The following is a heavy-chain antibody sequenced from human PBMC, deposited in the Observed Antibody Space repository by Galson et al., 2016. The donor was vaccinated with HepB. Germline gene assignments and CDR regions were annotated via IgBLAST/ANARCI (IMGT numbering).Heavy chain of an antibody. V-gene: IGHV1-18*04. Sequence: SVKVSCKASGYTFTNYDFSWVRQAPGQGLEWMGWISAYYGSTNHAQKFQGRVTMTTDTSTSTAYMDLRSLRSDDTAVYYCASGQGATIDYWGQGTLVTVSS. CDR3: ASGQGATIDY. D-gene: IGHD5-12*01. J-gene: IGHJ4*02. CDR1: GYTFTNYD. CDR2: ISAYYGST.